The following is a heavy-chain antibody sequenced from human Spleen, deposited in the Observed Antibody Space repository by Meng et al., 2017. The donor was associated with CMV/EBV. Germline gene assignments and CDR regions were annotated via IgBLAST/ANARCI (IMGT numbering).Heavy chain of an antibody. J-gene: IGHJ6*02. CDR3: AKEAAPGRGRYYYGMDV. V-gene: IGHV3-23*03. CDR2: IYSGGSST. CDR1: GFTFSDYY. Sequence: GESLKISCAASGFTFSDYYMSWIRQAPGKGLEWVSEIYSGGSSTYYADSVKGRFTISRDNSKNTLYLQMTSLRAEDTAIYYCAKEAAPGRGRYYYGMDVWGQGTTVTVSS. D-gene: IGHD3-10*01.